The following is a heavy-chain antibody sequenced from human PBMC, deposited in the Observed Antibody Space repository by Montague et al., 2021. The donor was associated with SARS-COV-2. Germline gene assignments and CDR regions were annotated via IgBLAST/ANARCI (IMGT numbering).Heavy chain of an antibody. CDR2: INHSGST. D-gene: IGHD4-17*01. Sequence: SETLSLTCAVYGGSFSGYYWSWIRQPPGKGLEWIGEINHSGSTNYNPSPKSRVTISVDTSKNQFSLKLSSVTAAGTAVYYCARGRTVTTFYYYYYYGMDVWGQGTTVTVSS. V-gene: IGHV4-34*01. J-gene: IGHJ6*02. CDR3: ARGRTVTTFYYYYYYGMDV. CDR1: GGSFSGYY.